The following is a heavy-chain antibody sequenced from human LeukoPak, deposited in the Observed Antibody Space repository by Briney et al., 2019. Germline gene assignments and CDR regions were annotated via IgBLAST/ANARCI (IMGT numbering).Heavy chain of an antibody. Sequence: PSETLSLTCAVYDGSFSGYYWSWIRQPPGKGLEWIGEINDSGSTSYNPSLKSRFTISVDTSKNQFSLKLSFVTAADTAVYYCARGYDCSSSSCYTLFDLWGQGTLVTVSS. CDR2: INDSGST. J-gene: IGHJ4*02. CDR1: DGSFSGYY. V-gene: IGHV4-34*01. D-gene: IGHD2-2*02. CDR3: ARGYDCSSSSCYTLFDL.